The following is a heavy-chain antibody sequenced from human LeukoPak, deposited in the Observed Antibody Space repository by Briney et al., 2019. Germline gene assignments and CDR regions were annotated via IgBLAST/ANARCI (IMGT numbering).Heavy chain of an antibody. V-gene: IGHV1-46*01. J-gene: IGHJ3*02. CDR1: GYTFTGYY. D-gene: IGHD3-16*01. CDR2: INLSGGST. Sequence: ASVKVSCKASGYTFTGYYMHSVRQAPGQGLEWMGIINLSGGSTSYAQKFQGRVTMTREMSMRTVYMEVSSLRYEDPPVCNLVGGLPYSAFVIWGQGTMVTVSS. CDR3: VGGLPYSAFVI.